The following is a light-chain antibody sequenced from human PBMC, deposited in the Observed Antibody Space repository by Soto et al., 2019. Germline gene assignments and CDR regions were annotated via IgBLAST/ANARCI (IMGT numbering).Light chain of an antibody. Sequence: DVQMTQSPSTLSASIGDTVTITCRASQTIVTWLAWYQQKPGRPPKLLIYMASILESGVPSRFSGRGSGTEFTPTISGLQPDDLGTYYCQQYNSYPKTFGEGTKLDI. CDR1: QTIVTW. J-gene: IGKJ2*01. CDR3: QQYNSYPKT. V-gene: IGKV1-5*03. CDR2: MAS.